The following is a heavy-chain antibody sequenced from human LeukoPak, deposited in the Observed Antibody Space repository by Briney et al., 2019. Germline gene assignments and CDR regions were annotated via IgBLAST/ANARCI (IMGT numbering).Heavy chain of an antibody. V-gene: IGHV3-23*01. CDR1: GFTFGSYA. CDR3: AKEGTLYYSDRIPY. Sequence: GGSLRLSCAASGFTFGSYAMSWVRQAPGKGLEWVSSISASGVSTYYADSVKGRFTISRDNSKNTLYLQMNSLRAEDTAIYYCAKEGTLYYSDRIPYWGQGTLVTVSS. J-gene: IGHJ4*02. CDR2: ISASGVST. D-gene: IGHD3-22*01.